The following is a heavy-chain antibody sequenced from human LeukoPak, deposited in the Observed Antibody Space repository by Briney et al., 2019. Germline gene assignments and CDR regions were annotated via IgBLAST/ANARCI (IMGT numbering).Heavy chain of an antibody. CDR3: ARGAPGVVAFDH. D-gene: IGHD3-22*01. J-gene: IGHJ4*02. CDR2: LSSDGRTQ. CDR1: GFSLSSFA. Sequence: PGGSPRLSCVVSGFSLSSFAMHWVRQAPGKGLEWVTILSSDGRTQDHADSVRGRFTVSRDDSKQTVYLQMNSLRREDTAIYYCARGAPGVVAFDHWGQGALVTVSS. V-gene: IGHV3-30*04.